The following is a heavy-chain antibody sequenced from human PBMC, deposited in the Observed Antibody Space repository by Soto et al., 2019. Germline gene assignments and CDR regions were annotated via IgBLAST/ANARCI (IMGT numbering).Heavy chain of an antibody. Sequence: QVQLQESGPGLVKSSGTLSLTCAVSGGSISSSNWLSWVRQPPGKGLEWIGEIYHSGSTNYNPSLKSRVTISVDKSKIQFSLKLRSVTAADTAVYYCARRGGYYGSSAFHIWGQGTMVTVSS. CDR1: GGSISSSNW. CDR3: ARRGGYYGSSAFHI. J-gene: IGHJ3*02. D-gene: IGHD3-10*01. V-gene: IGHV4-4*02. CDR2: IYHSGST.